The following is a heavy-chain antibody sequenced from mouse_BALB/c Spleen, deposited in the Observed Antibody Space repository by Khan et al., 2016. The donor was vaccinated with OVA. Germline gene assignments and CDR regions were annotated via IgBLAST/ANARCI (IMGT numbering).Heavy chain of an antibody. V-gene: IGHV1-5*01. Sequence: VQLKQSGTVLARPGASVKMSCKASGYSFTSYWMYWVKQRPGQGLEWIGGTYPGNSDTDYNQKFKGKAKLTAGTSASTAYMELSSLTNEDSAVYYCTRGSYSSFAYWGQGTLVTVSA. J-gene: IGHJ3*01. D-gene: IGHD1-3*01. CDR2: TYPGNSDT. CDR3: TRGSYSSFAY. CDR1: GYSFTSYW.